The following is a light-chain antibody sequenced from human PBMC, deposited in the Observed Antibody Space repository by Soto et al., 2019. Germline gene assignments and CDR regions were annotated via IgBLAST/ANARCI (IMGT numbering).Light chain of an antibody. J-gene: IGLJ1*01. Sequence: QSALTQPRSVSGSPGQSVTISCTGTSSDVGGYNYVSWYQQHPGKAPKLMIYDVSKRPSGVPDRFSGSKSGNTASLTISALHAEDDADYYCCSYAGSYPYVFGTGTKLTVL. CDR2: DVS. CDR3: CSYAGSYPYV. CDR1: SSDVGGYNY. V-gene: IGLV2-11*01.